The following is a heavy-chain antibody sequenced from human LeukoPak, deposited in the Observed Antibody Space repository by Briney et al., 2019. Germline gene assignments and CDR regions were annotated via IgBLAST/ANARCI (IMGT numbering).Heavy chain of an antibody. CDR3: AKDAAPLYYYDSSGYYSQGFDY. V-gene: IGHV1-46*01. CDR2: INPSGGST. J-gene: IGHJ4*02. D-gene: IGHD3-22*01. CDR1: GYTFTSYY. Sequence: GASVKVSCKASGYTFTSYYMHWVRQAPGQGLEWMGIINPSGGSTSYAQKFQGRVTMTRDTSTSTVYMELSSLRAEDTAVYYCAKDAAPLYYYDSSGYYSQGFDYWGQGTLVTVSS.